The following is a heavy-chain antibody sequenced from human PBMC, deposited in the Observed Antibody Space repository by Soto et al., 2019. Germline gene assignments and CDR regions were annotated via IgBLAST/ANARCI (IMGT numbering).Heavy chain of an antibody. CDR3: AKGPRYYYGLGSDIDY. D-gene: IGHD3-10*01. Sequence: EVPMLESGGGLVQPGGSLRLSCAASGFTFSSCAMSWVRQAPGKGLEWVSSISGSGGDTDYADSVKGRFTISRDNSKNTLNLQMNSLRAEDTAVYYCAKGPRYYYGLGSDIDYWGQGTLVTVSS. V-gene: IGHV3-23*01. CDR1: GFTFSSCA. CDR2: ISGSGGDT. J-gene: IGHJ4*02.